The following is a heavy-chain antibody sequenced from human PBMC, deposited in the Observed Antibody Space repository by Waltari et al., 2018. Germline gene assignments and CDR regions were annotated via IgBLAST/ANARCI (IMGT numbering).Heavy chain of an antibody. CDR2: IAYSGST. CDR3: ARSYDFWSGYPLHY. CDR1: GDPITNDY. D-gene: IGHD3-3*01. J-gene: IGHJ4*02. V-gene: IGHV4-59*01. Sequence: QVQLQESGPGLVKPSETLSLICSVSGDPITNDYWSWVRQPPGKGLEWIGYIAYSGSTRYNPSLKSRATISVDTSKKQFSLRLGSVTAADTAIYYCARSYDFWSGYPLHYWGQGTLVTVSS.